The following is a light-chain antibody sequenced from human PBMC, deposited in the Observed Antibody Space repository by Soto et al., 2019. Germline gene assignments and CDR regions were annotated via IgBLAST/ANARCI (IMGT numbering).Light chain of an antibody. Sequence: EIALTPSPGTLPLSPVERDTLCGNASQSVSSSYLAWYQQKPGQAPRLLIYGASSRATGIPDRFSGSGSGTDFTLTISRLEPEDFAVYYCQQYGSSPWTFGQGTKVDI. CDR1: QSVSSSY. V-gene: IGKV3-20*01. J-gene: IGKJ1*01. CDR2: GAS. CDR3: QQYGSSPWT.